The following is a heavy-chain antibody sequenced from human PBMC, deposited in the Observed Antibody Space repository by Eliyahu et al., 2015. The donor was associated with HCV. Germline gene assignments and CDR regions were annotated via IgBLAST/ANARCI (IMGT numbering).Heavy chain of an antibody. D-gene: IGHD2-2*01. CDR3: ARDRKYCTSTTCYAADAFDL. CDR2: ISYSENT. V-gene: IGHV4-59*01. CDR1: AGSINNSY. Sequence: QVQLQESGPGLVKPSDTLSLTCTXXAGSINNSYXNWIRQPPGKGLEWIGYISYSENTNYNPSLKSRVTIXVGTSKNQFSLKLSSVTAADTAVYYCARDRKYCTSTTCYAADAFDLWGQGTMVTVSS. J-gene: IGHJ3*01.